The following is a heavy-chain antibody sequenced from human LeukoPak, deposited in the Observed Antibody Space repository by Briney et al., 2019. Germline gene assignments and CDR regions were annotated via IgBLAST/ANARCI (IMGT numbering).Heavy chain of an antibody. J-gene: IGHJ4*02. CDR3: ARGSGSRPFDY. CDR1: GGSLSDSY. V-gene: IGHV4-59*12. CDR2: IYYRGTA. Sequence: SETLSLTCAVSGGSLSDSYWTWIRQTPGKGLEWIGCIYYRGTAYYNPSLRSRVSISVDTSKYQFSLKMTSVTAADTAVFYCARGSGSRPFDYWGQGTLVTVSS. D-gene: IGHD1-26*01.